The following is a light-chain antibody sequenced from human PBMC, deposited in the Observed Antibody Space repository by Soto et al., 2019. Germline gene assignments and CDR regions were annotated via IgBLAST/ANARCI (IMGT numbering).Light chain of an antibody. CDR3: QQRNMWPIT. J-gene: IGKJ5*01. CDR1: RSVSNN. CDR2: DAY. V-gene: IGKV3-11*01. Sequence: ETVMTQSPATLSVSPGEIAALSCRAGRSVSNNLSWYQQRPGQAPRVLIYDAYNRANGIPPRFSGSGSGTDFTLTISSLEPEDSAVYYCQQRNMWPITFGQGTRLEI.